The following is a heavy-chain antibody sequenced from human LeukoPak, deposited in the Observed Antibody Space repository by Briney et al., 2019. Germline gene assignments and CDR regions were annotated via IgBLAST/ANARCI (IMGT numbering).Heavy chain of an antibody. J-gene: IGHJ5*02. D-gene: IGHD3-10*01. CDR2: INHSGST. CDR3: ARGRVTMVRGAKGNWFDP. Sequence: PSETLSLTCAVYGGSFSGYYWSWIRQPPGKGLEWMGEINHSGSTNYNPSLKSRVTISVDTSKKQFSLKLSSVTAADTAVYYCARGRVTMVRGAKGNWFDPWGQGTLVTVSS. CDR1: GGSFSGYY. V-gene: IGHV4-34*01.